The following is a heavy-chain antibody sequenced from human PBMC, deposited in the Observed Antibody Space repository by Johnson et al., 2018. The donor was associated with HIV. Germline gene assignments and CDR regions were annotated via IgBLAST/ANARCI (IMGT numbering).Heavy chain of an antibody. D-gene: IGHD1-1*01. J-gene: IGHJ3*02. CDR3: ANFYTDNTLGLFGAFDI. Sequence: VQLVESGGGVVQPGRSLRLSCAASGFTFSSYGMHWVRQAPGKGLEWVAFIRYDGSNKYYADSVKGRFTISRDNSKNTLYLQMNSLRAEDTAVYYCANFYTDNTLGLFGAFDIWGQGTMVTVSS. CDR2: IRYDGSNK. V-gene: IGHV3-30*02. CDR1: GFTFSSYG.